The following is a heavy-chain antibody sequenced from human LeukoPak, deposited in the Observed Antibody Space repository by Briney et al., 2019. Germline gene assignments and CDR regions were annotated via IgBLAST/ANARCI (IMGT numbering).Heavy chain of an antibody. V-gene: IGHV3-66*01. D-gene: IGHD3-16*01. CDR2: IYSGGST. J-gene: IGHJ5*02. Sequence: PGGSLRLSCAASEFSVGSNYMTWVRQAPGKGLEWVSLIYSGGSTYYADSVKGRFTISRDNAKNTLYLQMNSLRAEDTAVYYCAREVSYDYVWQNWFDPWGQGTLVTVSS. CDR3: AREVSYDYVWQNWFDP. CDR1: EFSVGSNY.